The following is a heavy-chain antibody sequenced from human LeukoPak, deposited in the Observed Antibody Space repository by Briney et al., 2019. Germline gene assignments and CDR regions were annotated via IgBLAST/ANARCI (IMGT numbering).Heavy chain of an antibody. CDR1: GFTFSSYG. Sequence: QPGGSLRLSCAASGFTFSSYGMHWVRQAPGKGLEWVAVISYDGSNKYYADSVKGRFTISRDNSKNTLYLQVNSLRAEDTAVYYCAKPLLWFGEFNDAFDIWGQGTMVTVSS. D-gene: IGHD3-10*01. CDR3: AKPLLWFGEFNDAFDI. V-gene: IGHV3-30*18. CDR2: ISYDGSNK. J-gene: IGHJ3*02.